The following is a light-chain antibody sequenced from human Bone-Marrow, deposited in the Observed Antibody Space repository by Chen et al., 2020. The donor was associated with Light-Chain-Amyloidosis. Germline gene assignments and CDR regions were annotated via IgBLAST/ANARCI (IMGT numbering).Light chain of an antibody. J-gene: IGLJ2*01. CDR1: DLPTKY. CDR2: RDT. V-gene: IGLV3-25*03. CDR3: QSADSSGTYEVI. Sequence: SYELTQPPPLSVSPGQRARITCSGDDLPTKYAYWYQQKPGQAPVLVIHRDTERPSGISERFSGSSSGTTATLTISGVQAEDEADYHCQSADSSGTYEVIFGGGTKLTVL.